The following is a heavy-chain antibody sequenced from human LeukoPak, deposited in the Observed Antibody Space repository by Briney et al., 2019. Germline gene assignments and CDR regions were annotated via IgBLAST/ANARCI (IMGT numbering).Heavy chain of an antibody. CDR2: IYYSGST. CDR3: ASHYAAAGTFDY. D-gene: IGHD6-13*01. CDR1: GVSISSYY. V-gene: IGHV4-59*01. J-gene: IGHJ4*02. Sequence: SETLSLTCTVSGVSISSYYWSWIRQPPGKGLEWIGYIYYSGSTNYNPSLKSRVTISVDTSKNQFSLKLSSVTAADTAVYYCASHYAAAGTFDYWGQGTLVTVSS.